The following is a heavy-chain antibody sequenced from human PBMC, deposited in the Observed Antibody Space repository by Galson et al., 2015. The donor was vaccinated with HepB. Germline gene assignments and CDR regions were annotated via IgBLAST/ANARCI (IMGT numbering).Heavy chain of an antibody. J-gene: IGHJ6*02. CDR3: AAPRGSGSYYTYYYYGMDV. V-gene: IGHV1-58*01. D-gene: IGHD3-10*01. Sequence: SVKVSCKASGFTFTSSAVQWVRQARGQRLEWIGWIVVGSGNTNYAQKFQERVTITRDMSTSTAYMELSSLRSEDTAVYYCAAPRGSGSYYTYYYYGMDVWGQGTTVTVSS. CDR1: GFTFTSSA. CDR2: IVVGSGNT.